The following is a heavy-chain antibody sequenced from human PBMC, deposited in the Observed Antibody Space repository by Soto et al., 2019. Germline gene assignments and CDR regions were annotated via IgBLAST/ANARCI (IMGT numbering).Heavy chain of an antibody. D-gene: IGHD2-8*01. CDR3: AKVLRYCTNGVCYTDYGMHV. CDR2: ISGSGGST. V-gene: IGHV3-23*01. Sequence: GGSLRLSCAASGFTFSSYAMSWVRQAPGKGLEWVSAISGSGGSTYYADSVKGRFTISRDNSKNTLYLQMNSLRAEDTAVSYCAKVLRYCTNGVCYTDYGMHVWGQGTTVTSP. J-gene: IGHJ6*02. CDR1: GFTFSSYA.